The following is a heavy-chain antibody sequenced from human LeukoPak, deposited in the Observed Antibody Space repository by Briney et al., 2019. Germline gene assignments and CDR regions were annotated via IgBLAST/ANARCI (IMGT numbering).Heavy chain of an antibody. D-gene: IGHD3-9*01. CDR3: ARETLLTGKDY. Sequence: GGSLRLSCAASGFTFSSYWMHWVRQAPGKGLVWVSRINSDGSSTSYADSVKGRFTISRDDAKNTLYLQMNSLRVEDTAVYYCARETLLTGKDYWGQGTLVTVSS. V-gene: IGHV3-74*01. CDR1: GFTFSSYW. J-gene: IGHJ4*02. CDR2: INSDGSST.